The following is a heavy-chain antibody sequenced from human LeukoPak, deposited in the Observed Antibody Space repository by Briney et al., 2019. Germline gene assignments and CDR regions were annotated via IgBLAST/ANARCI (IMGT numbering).Heavy chain of an antibody. D-gene: IGHD3-22*01. J-gene: IGHJ4*02. CDR3: ATPLDYFDSSGYHQGGD. Sequence: GGSLRLSCAASGFSFSSHWMTWVRQAPGKGLEWVANIKEDGSRKNYVDSVKGRFTISRDNAKNSLYLQMNSLRAEDTAVYYCATPLDYFDSSGYHQGGDWGQGTLVTVSS. CDR2: IKEDGSRK. V-gene: IGHV3-7*03. CDR1: GFSFSSHW.